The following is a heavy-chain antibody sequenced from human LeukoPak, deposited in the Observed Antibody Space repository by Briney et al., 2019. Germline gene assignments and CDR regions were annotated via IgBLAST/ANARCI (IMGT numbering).Heavy chain of an antibody. D-gene: IGHD3-10*01. CDR3: AREESIGSYQFLHDS. J-gene: IGHJ4*02. CDR2: ISPYNDNK. CDR1: GYTFIRYG. Sequence: GASVKVSCKASGYTFIRYGISWVRQAPGQGLEWMGWISPYNDNKKFLQKLQARVTMTTDTSTSTAYMELRSPTSDDTAIYYCAREESIGSYQFLHDSWGQGTLVTVSS. V-gene: IGHV1-18*01.